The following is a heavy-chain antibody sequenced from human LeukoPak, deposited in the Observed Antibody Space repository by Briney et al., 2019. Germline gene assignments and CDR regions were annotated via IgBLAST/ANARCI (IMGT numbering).Heavy chain of an antibody. CDR2: INQDGSEK. J-gene: IGHJ4*02. CDR1: GFTFSSYW. V-gene: IGHV3-7*01. Sequence: GGSLRLSCAASGFTFSSYWMSWVRQAPGKGLEWVGNINQDGSEKYYVDSVKGRFTISTDNAKNSLYLQMNSLRAEDTSVYYCARVTSGLYYWGQGTLVTVSS. CDR3: ARVTSGLYY.